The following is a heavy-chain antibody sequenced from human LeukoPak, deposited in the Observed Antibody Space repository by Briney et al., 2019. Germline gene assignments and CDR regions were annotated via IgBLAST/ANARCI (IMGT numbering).Heavy chain of an antibody. J-gene: IGHJ5*02. D-gene: IGHD3-3*01. V-gene: IGHV3-23*01. CDR2: TSVSGGSP. CDR3: AKGLREYDFWSGYAT. Sequence: HPGGSLRLSCAASGFTFSSYAMMWVRQAPGKGLDWVSTTSVSGGSPNYADSVKGRFTISRDNSKNTLFLQMNSLRAEDTALYYCAKGLREYDFWSGYATWGQGTPVTVSS. CDR1: GFTFSSYA.